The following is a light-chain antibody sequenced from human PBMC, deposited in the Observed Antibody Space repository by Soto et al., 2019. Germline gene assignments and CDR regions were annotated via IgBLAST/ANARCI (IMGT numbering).Light chain of an antibody. CDR1: QSLTSY. Sequence: EVVLTQSPATLSLSPGERATLSCRASQSLTSYLAWYQQRPGQAPRLLIYDVSNRATGIPARFSGSGSGTDFTLTISSLEPEDFAVYYCQQRSNWPLLTFGGGTKVEIK. V-gene: IGKV3-11*01. J-gene: IGKJ4*01. CDR3: QQRSNWPLLT. CDR2: DVS.